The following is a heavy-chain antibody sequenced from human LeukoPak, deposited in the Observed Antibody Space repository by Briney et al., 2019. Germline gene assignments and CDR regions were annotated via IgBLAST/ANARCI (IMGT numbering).Heavy chain of an antibody. CDR1: GGTFSSYA. J-gene: IGHJ4*02. Sequence: GASVKVSCKASGGTFSSYAISWVRQAPGQGLEWMGGIIPIFGTANYAQKFQGRVTITTDESTSTAYMELSSLRSEDTAVYYCALSIAAAASPFDYWGQGTLVTVSS. V-gene: IGHV1-69*05. D-gene: IGHD6-13*01. CDR2: IIPIFGTA. CDR3: ALSIAAAASPFDY.